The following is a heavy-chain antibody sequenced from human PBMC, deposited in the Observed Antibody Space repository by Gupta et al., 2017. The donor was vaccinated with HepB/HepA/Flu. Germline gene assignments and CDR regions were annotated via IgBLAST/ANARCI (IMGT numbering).Heavy chain of an antibody. CDR2: ISSSSSTI. D-gene: IGHD2-2*01. Sequence: EVQLVESGGGLVQPGGSLRLSCAASGFTFSSYSMNWVRQAPGKGLEWVSYISSSSSTIYYADSVKGRFTISRDNAKNSLYLQMNSLRDEDTAVYYCASALRPSFYWYYMDVWGKGTTVTVSS. V-gene: IGHV3-48*02. CDR3: ASALRPSFYWYYMDV. CDR1: GFTFSSYS. J-gene: IGHJ6*03.